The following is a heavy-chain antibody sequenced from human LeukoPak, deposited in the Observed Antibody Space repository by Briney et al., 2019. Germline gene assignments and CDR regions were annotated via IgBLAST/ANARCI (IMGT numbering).Heavy chain of an antibody. V-gene: IGHV3-23*01. CDR3: AKHVLLWFGEPLNPGYFDY. Sequence: GGSLRLSFAASGFTFSGLAWGGVARAPGKGLGGVSPIIVIGGRTYYADSVKGRFTISRDNSKNTLYLQMNSLRAEDTAVYYCAKHVLLWFGEPLNPGYFDYWGQGTLVTVSS. CDR1: GFTFSGLA. D-gene: IGHD3-10*01. J-gene: IGHJ4*02. CDR2: IIVIGGRT.